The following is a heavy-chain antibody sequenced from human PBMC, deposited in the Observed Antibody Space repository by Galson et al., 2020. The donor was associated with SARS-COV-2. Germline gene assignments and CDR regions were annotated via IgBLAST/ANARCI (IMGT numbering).Heavy chain of an antibody. CDR2: IAWDGDK. CDR1: GFSLSTSGMC. CDR3: ARTWITRTASRTFDY. J-gene: IGHJ4*02. Sequence: SGPTLVKPTQTLTLTCTFSGFSLSTSGMCVSWIRQPPGKALEWLARIAWDGDKHYSTSLKTRFTISKDTSKNQVVLIMTNMDPVDTATYYCARTWITRTASRTFDYWGQGTLVTVSS. V-gene: IGHV2-70*11. D-gene: IGHD3-10*01.